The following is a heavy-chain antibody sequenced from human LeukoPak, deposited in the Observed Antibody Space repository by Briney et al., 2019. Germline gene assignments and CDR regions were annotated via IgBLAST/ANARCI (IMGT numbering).Heavy chain of an antibody. V-gene: IGHV3-30*18. CDR3: SKFAGATDPLVDY. CDR2: ISYDGSNK. D-gene: IGHD1-26*01. Sequence: PGGSLRLSCAASGFTFSSYGMHWVRQAPGKGLEWVAVISYDGSNKYYADSVKGRFTISRDNSKNTLYLQMNGLRAEDTAVYYCSKFAGATDPLVDYWGQGTLVTVSS. CDR1: GFTFSSYG. J-gene: IGHJ4*02.